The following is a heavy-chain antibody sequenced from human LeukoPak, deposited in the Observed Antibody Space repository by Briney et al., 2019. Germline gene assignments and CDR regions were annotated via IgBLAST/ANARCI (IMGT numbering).Heavy chain of an antibody. V-gene: IGHV1-58*01. J-gene: IGHJ2*01. D-gene: IGHD4-17*01. CDR2: IVVGSGNT. CDR1: GFTFTSSA. Sequence: ASVKVSCKASGFTFTSSAVQWVRQARGQRPEWIGWIVVGSGNTNYAQKFQERVTITRDMSTSTAYMELSSLRSEDTAVYYCAADRMTTVTYWYFDLWGRGTLVTVSS. CDR3: AADRMTTVTYWYFDL.